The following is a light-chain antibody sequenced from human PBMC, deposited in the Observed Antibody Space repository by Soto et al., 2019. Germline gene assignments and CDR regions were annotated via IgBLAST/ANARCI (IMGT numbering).Light chain of an antibody. Sequence: IQLTQSPSSLSASVGDRVTITCRASQGISSYLAWYQQKPGKAPKLRIYAASTLQSGVPSRFSGSGSGTDFTLTISSLKPEDFATYYCQQLNSYPFTFGGVTKVVIK. V-gene: IGKV1-9*01. CDR3: QQLNSYPFT. CDR1: QGISSY. CDR2: AAS. J-gene: IGKJ4*01.